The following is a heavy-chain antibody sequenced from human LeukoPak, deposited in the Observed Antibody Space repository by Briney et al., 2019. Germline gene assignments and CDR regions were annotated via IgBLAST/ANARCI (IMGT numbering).Heavy chain of an antibody. V-gene: IGHV1-18*01. Sequence: ASVKVSCKASGYTFTSYGISWVRQAPGQGLEWMGWISAYNGNTNYAQKLQGRVTMTTDTSTSTAYMELRSLRSDDTAVYYCARAAHTSAVAGTRHYYYYYYMDVWGKGTTVTVSS. J-gene: IGHJ6*03. D-gene: IGHD6-19*01. CDR3: ARAAHTSAVAGTRHYYYYYYMDV. CDR2: ISAYNGNT. CDR1: GYTFTSYG.